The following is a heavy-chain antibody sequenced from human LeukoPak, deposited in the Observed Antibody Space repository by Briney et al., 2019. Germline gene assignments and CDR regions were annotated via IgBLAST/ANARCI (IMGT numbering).Heavy chain of an antibody. D-gene: IGHD2-15*01. J-gene: IGHJ4*02. CDR1: GFTFSSYG. V-gene: IGHV3-NL1*01. Sequence: PGGSLRLSCAASGFTFSSYGMHWVRQAPGKGLEWVSVIYSGGSTYYADSVKGRFTISRDNSKNTLYLQMNSLRAEDTAVYYCARARSGYFDYWGQGTLVTVSS. CDR2: IYSGGST. CDR3: ARARSGYFDY.